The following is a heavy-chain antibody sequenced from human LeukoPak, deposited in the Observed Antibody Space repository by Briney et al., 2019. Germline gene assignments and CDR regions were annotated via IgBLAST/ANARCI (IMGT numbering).Heavy chain of an antibody. V-gene: IGHV3-30-3*01. CDR1: GFTFSSYA. CDR2: ISYDGSNK. Sequence: GRSLRLSCAASGFTFSSYAMHWVRQAPGKGLEWVAVISYDGSNKYYADSVKGRFTISRDNSKNTLYLQMNSLRAEDTAVYYCARDRYYGSGSYYNYWGQGTLVTVSS. J-gene: IGHJ4*02. CDR3: ARDRYYGSGSYYNY. D-gene: IGHD3-10*01.